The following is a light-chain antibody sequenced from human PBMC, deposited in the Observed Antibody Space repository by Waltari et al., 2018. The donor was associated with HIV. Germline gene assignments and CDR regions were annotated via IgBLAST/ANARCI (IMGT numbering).Light chain of an antibody. CDR1: QSVSGRY. Sequence: EIVLTQSPGTLSLSPGERATLPCRASQSVSGRYLAWYQQKPGQAPRLLIYGSSSRATGIPDRFSGSESGTDFTLTISRLEPEDFAVYYCQQYGSSLYTFGQGTKLDIK. V-gene: IGKV3-20*01. J-gene: IGKJ2*01. CDR3: QQYGSSLYT. CDR2: GSS.